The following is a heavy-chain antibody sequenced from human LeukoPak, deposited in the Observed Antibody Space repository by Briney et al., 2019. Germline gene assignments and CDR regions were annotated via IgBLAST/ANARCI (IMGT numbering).Heavy chain of an antibody. D-gene: IGHD6-13*01. Sequence: SETLSLTCTVSGGSFSIYYWTWIRQPAGKGLEWIGRIYTSGSTNYNPSLKSRVTMSVDTSKNQFSLKLNSVTAADTAVYYCARFSSIAAAFDYWGQGTLVTVSS. J-gene: IGHJ4*02. CDR3: ARFSSIAAAFDY. V-gene: IGHV4-4*07. CDR1: GGSFSIYY. CDR2: IYTSGST.